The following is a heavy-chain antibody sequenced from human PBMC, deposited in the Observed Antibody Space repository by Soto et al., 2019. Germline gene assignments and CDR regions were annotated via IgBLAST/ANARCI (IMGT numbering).Heavy chain of an antibody. CDR2: INLRGGTT. D-gene: IGHD4-17*01. J-gene: IGHJ4*02. V-gene: IGHV1-46*02. CDR1: GYNFNQYY. Sequence: QVQLVQSGPEVRKPGASVRLSCATSGYNFNQYYIHWVRQAPGQGLEGMGIINLRGGTTEYAHKFRGRVTVTGDTSTRTAYMELSSLRSEDTAVYCCARGPDDSDVPRWDHWGQGTLITVSS. CDR3: ARGPDDSDVPRWDH.